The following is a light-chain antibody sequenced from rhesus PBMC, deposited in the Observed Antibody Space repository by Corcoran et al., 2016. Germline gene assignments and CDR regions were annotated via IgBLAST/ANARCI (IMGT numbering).Light chain of an antibody. CDR1: QSVSSS. CDR2: GSS. Sequence: EIVMTQSPATLSLSPGERATLSCKASQSVSSSLAWYQPKPGQAPKLLLYGSSSRATGIPDRFSGSGSGTECTLTISSLEPEDVGVYYCQQDYSWPWTFGQGTKVEIK. V-gene: IGKV3-42*01. J-gene: IGKJ1*01. CDR3: QQDYSWPWT.